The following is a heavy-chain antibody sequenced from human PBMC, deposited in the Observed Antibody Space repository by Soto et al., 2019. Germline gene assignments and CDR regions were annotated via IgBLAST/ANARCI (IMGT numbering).Heavy chain of an antibody. V-gene: IGHV4-39*01. Sequence: QLQLQESGPGLVKPSETLSLTCTVSGGSITSNAYYWGWICQPPGKGLEWLGYIYYSGSASYNPSLTSRVTMSVDTSKYQFSLKLSSVTAADTAVYYCARRPKRGSYSWCFDYWGQGTLVTVSS. CDR2: IYYSGSA. CDR3: ARRPKRGSYSWCFDY. D-gene: IGHD1-26*01. CDR1: GGSITSNAYY. J-gene: IGHJ4*02.